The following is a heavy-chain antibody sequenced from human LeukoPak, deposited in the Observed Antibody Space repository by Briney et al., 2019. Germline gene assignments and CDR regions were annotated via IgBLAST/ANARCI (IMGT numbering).Heavy chain of an antibody. CDR3: ARVGRDYDFWSGYYSY. J-gene: IGHJ4*02. CDR2: INPNSGGT. V-gene: IGHV1-2*02. Sequence: GASAKVSCKASGYTFTGYYMHWVRQAPGQGLEWMGWINPNSGGTNYAQKFQGRVTMTRDTSISTAYMELSRLRSDDTAVYYCARVGRDYDFWSGYYSYWGQGTLVTVSS. D-gene: IGHD3-3*01. CDR1: GYTFTGYY.